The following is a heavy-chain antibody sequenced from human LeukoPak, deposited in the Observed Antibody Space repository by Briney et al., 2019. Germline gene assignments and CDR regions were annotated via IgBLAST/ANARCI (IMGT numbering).Heavy chain of an antibody. V-gene: IGHV3-7*01. CDR2: IKPDGSDT. CDR1: DFTFTNSW. Sequence: GGSLRLSCVASDFTFTNSWMSWVRQAPGKGLEWVADIKPDGSDTGYVDSVKGRLTISRDNAKNSLYLQMDSLRVEDTAVYYCVRGTRLADRRGQGTLVTVSS. J-gene: IGHJ5*02. CDR3: VRGTRLADR. D-gene: IGHD1-7*01.